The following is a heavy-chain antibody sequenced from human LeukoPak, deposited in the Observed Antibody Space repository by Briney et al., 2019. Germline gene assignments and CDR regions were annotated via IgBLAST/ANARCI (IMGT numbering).Heavy chain of an antibody. Sequence: PGRSLRLSCAASGFTFSSYGMHWVRQAPGKGLEWVAVISYDGSNKYYADSVKGRFTISRDNSKNTLYLQMNSLRAEDTAVYYCAKDMFRYSSGDAFDIWGQGTMVTVSS. D-gene: IGHD6-19*01. J-gene: IGHJ3*02. CDR3: AKDMFRYSSGDAFDI. V-gene: IGHV3-30*18. CDR2: ISYDGSNK. CDR1: GFTFSSYG.